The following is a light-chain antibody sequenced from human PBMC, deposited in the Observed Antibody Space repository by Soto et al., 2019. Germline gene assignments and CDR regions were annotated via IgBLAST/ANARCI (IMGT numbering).Light chain of an antibody. CDR2: GAS. CDR1: RIVSYNY. V-gene: IGKV3-20*01. Sequence: DIVLTLSPSTLSLSPGERATLSCRASRIVSYNYLAWYQQKPGQAPRLLIYGASNRATGIPDRFSGSGSGTDFTLTISRLEPEDFAVYYCQQYGSSGTFGQGTKVDIK. CDR3: QQYGSSGT. J-gene: IGKJ1*01.